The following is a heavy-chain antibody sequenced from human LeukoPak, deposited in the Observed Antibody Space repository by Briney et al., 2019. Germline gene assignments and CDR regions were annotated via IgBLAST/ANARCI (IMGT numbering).Heavy chain of an antibody. CDR1: GFTASSKY. J-gene: IGHJ4*02. D-gene: IGHD4-17*01. Sequence: PGGSLRLSCTASGFTASSKYVSWVRQAPGKGLEWVSFIRGDATTAYADSVQGRFTISRDDSKNTLYLQMDSLRVEDTAVYYCARRRGGYGEGEFDYWGQGTLVTVSS. CDR3: ARRRGGYGEGEFDY. V-gene: IGHV3-66*04. CDR2: IRGDATT.